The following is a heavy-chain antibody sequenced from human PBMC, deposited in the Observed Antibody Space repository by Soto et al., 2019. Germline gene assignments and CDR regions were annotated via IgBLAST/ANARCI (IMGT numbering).Heavy chain of an antibody. CDR2: INHSGST. CDR3: ARGSLVLRYFDWFEYFQH. D-gene: IGHD3-9*01. CDR1: GGSFSGYY. V-gene: IGHV4-34*01. Sequence: QVQLQQWGAGLLKPLETLSLTCAVYGGSFSGYYWSWIRQPPGKGLEWIEEINHSGSTNYNPSLKSRVTISVDTSKNQFSLKLSSVTAADTAVYYCARGSLVLRYFDWFEYFQHWGQGTLVTVSS. J-gene: IGHJ1*01.